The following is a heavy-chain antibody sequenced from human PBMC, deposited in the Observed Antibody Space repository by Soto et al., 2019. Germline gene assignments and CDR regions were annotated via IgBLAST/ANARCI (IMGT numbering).Heavy chain of an antibody. CDR3: ANYYDSSSVRIYYYGMDV. D-gene: IGHD3-22*01. J-gene: IGHJ6*02. CDR1: GFTFSSYA. CDR2: ISGSGGST. Sequence: GGSLRLSCAASGFTFSSYAMSWVRQAPGKGLEWVSAISGSGGSTYYADSVKGRFTISRDNSKNTLYLQMNSLRAEDTAVYYCANYYDSSSVRIYYYGMDVWGQGTTVTVSS. V-gene: IGHV3-23*01.